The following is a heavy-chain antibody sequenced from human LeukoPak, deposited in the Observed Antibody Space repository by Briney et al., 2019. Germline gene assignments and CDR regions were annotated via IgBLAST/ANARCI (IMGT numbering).Heavy chain of an antibody. Sequence: GESLRISCKGSGYSFTSYWISWVRQMPGKGLEWMGRIDPSDSYTNYSPPFQGHVTISADKSISTAYLQWSSLKASDTAMYHCARHTILNYGDYPDAFDIWGQGTMVTVSS. J-gene: IGHJ3*02. CDR2: IDPSDSYT. CDR3: ARHTILNYGDYPDAFDI. V-gene: IGHV5-10-1*01. D-gene: IGHD4-17*01. CDR1: GYSFTSYW.